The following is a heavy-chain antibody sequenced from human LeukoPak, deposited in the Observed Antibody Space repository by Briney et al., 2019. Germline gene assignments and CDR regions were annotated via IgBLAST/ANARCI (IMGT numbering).Heavy chain of an antibody. J-gene: IGHJ4*02. D-gene: IGHD3-22*01. CDR1: GGSFSGYY. CDR2: INHSGST. Sequence: SETLSLTCAVYGGSFSGYYWSWIRQPPGKGLEWIGEINHSGSTNYNPSLKSRVTISVDTSKNQFSLKLSSVTAADTAVYYCARSSNSSGSSSFGYWGQGTLVTVSS. CDR3: ARSSNSSGSSSFGY. V-gene: IGHV4-34*01.